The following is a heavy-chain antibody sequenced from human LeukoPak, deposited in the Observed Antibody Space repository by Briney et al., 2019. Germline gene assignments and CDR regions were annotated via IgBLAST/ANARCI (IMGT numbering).Heavy chain of an antibody. V-gene: IGHV3-23*01. CDR2: ISGSGGSI. CDR1: GFTFRSHA. J-gene: IGHJ4*02. D-gene: IGHD5-24*01. Sequence: GGSLRLSCVGSGFTFRSHAMSWVRQAPGKGLEWVSGISGSGGSIRYADSVKGRFIISRDNSKNTLYLQMNSLRAEDTAVYYCAKGGDGYNYYFDYWGQETLVTVSS. CDR3: AKGGDGYNYYFDY.